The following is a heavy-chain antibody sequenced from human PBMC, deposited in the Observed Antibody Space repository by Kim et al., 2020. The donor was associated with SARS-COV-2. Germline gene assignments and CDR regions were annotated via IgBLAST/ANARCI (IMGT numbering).Heavy chain of an antibody. D-gene: IGHD6-19*01. CDR3: ARGEAPSSGWYRGLRWFDP. V-gene: IGHV4-59*13. Sequence: SETLSLTCTVSGGSFGSNYWSWLRQSPGKGLEWIGLINYSGATAYNPSLESRVTFSLDRVNNQFSLEMTSVTAADTAVYYCARGEAPSSGWYRGLRWFDPWGQGTLVTVSS. CDR2: INYSGAT. J-gene: IGHJ5*02. CDR1: GGSFGSNY.